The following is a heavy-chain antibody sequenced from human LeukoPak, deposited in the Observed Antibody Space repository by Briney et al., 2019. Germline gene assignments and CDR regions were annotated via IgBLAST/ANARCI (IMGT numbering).Heavy chain of an antibody. J-gene: IGHJ6*03. D-gene: IGHD3-3*01. CDR1: GGSISSSSYY. CDR2: IYYSGST. Sequence: LETLSLTCTVSGGSISSSSYYWGWIRQPPGKGLEWIGSIYYSGSTYHNPSLKSRVTISVDTSKNQFSLKLSSVTAADTAVYYCASIDFWSGYTRSYYYYMDVWGKGTTVTVSS. CDR3: ASIDFWSGYTRSYYYYMDV. V-gene: IGHV4-39*01.